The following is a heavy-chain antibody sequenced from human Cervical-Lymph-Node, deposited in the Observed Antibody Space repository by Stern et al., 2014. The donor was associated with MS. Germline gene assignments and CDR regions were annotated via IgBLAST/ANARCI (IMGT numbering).Heavy chain of an antibody. Sequence: EVQLVESGGGLIQPGGSLRLSCAASGFIVRSNHMRWVRQAPGKGLEWVSVIYGADTTYYADSVKGRFTISRDNSTNTLFLQMNSLGVEDTAIYYCASGFWSHDHWGQGTLVTVSS. CDR3: ASGFWSHDH. D-gene: IGHD3-3*01. CDR1: GFIVRSNH. CDR2: IYGADTT. J-gene: IGHJ5*02. V-gene: IGHV3-53*01.